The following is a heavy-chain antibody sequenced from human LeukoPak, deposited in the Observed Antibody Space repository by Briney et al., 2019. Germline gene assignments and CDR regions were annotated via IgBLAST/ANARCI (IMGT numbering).Heavy chain of an antibody. J-gene: IGHJ4*02. Sequence: TSETLSLTCAVSGGPFSGYFWSWIRQSSGKRLEWIGEIHNSGTTNYNPSLNSRVTISEDTSKNQFYLNLSSVTAADTAVYYCARRYYYNLGSFPFDFWSQGTLVTVSS. CDR3: ARRYYYNLGSFPFDF. CDR2: IHNSGTT. CDR1: GGPFSGYF. V-gene: IGHV4-34*01. D-gene: IGHD3-10*01.